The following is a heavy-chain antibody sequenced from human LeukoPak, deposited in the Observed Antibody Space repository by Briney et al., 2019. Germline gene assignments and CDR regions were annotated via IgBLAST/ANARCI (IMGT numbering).Heavy chain of an antibody. J-gene: IGHJ4*02. V-gene: IGHV3-21*04. CDR3: VRDRGTYRPIDS. Sequence: GGSLRLSCAASGFTFSSYGMHWVRQAPGKGLEWVSSIISSGDIYYADSVKGRFTISRDNAQNSLYLQMNSLRAEDTAIYYCVRDRGTYRPIDSWGQGTLVTVSS. D-gene: IGHD1-26*01. CDR1: GFTFSSYG. CDR2: IISSGDI.